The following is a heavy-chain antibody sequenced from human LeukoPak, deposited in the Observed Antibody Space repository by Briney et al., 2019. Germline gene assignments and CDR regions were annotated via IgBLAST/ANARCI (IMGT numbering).Heavy chain of an antibody. J-gene: IGHJ4*02. CDR3: AKDYDSSGYTSFDY. CDR2: ISWNGGTI. D-gene: IGHD3-22*01. Sequence: AGGSLRLSCAASGFTFDDYAMHWVRHTPGKGLEWVSGISWNGGTIGYVDSVKGRFTISRDNAKNSLYLQMNSLRAGDTALYYCAKDYDSSGYTSFDYWGQGTLVTVSS. V-gene: IGHV3-9*01. CDR1: GFTFDDYA.